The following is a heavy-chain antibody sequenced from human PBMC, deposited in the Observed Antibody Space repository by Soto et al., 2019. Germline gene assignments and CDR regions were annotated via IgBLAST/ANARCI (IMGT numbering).Heavy chain of an antibody. Sequence: QITLKESGPTLVKPTQTLTLTCTFSAFSLSTGGVGVGWIRQPPGKALEWLALIYWDDDKRYSPSLRSTLTNSKNTSQTNTIITLTTMCTVDTAPYCCIQSRGGGDCLQTYASYYYAGMDVWDQGATVTASS. D-gene: IGHD2-21*02. CDR3: IQSRGGGDCLQTYASYYYAGMDV. CDR1: AFSLSTGGVG. V-gene: IGHV2-5*02. CDR2: IYWDDDK. J-gene: IGHJ6*02.